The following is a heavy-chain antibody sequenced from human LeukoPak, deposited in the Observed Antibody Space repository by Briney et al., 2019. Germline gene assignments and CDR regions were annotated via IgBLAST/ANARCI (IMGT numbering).Heavy chain of an antibody. D-gene: IGHD5-12*01. Sequence: SGRSLRLSCAASGFTFSSYGMHWVRQAPGKGLEWVAVISFDGSNKYYADSVKGRFTISRDNSKNTLYLQMNSLRPEDTAVYYCARVSTTDSGYDVWGQGTLVTVSS. CDR2: ISFDGSNK. V-gene: IGHV3-30*03. J-gene: IGHJ4*02. CDR1: GFTFSSYG. CDR3: ARVSTTDSGYDV.